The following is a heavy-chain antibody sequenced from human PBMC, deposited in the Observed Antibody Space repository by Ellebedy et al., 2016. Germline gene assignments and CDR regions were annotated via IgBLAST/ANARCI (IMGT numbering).Heavy chain of an antibody. Sequence: SETLSLTCTVSGGSISSGDYYWSWIRQPPGKGLEWIGYIYYSGSTYYNPSLKSRVTILVDTSKNQFSLKLNSVTAADTAVYYCARVGGVGSSWYFRMAFEIWGQGTMVTVSS. CDR3: ARVGGVGSSWYFRMAFEI. D-gene: IGHD6-13*01. J-gene: IGHJ3*02. V-gene: IGHV4-30-4*01. CDR2: IYYSGST. CDR1: GGSISSGDYY.